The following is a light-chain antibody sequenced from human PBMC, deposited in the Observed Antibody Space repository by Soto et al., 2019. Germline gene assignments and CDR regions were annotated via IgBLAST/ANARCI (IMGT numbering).Light chain of an antibody. Sequence: DIVLTQSPGSLSLSRGEGATLSCKRSQGLXSRHVAWHLEKPGQAPRILXDGAASMATGSPDRFSGSGSGTDFTLTISRLEPEDFSVYYFQQYGSAPGTFGQGTKVDIK. CDR1: QGLXSRH. V-gene: IGKV3-20*01. CDR3: QQYGSAPGT. J-gene: IGKJ1*01. CDR2: GAA.